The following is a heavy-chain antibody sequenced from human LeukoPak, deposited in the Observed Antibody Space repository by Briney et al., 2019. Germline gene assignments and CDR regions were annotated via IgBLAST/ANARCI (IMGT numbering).Heavy chain of an antibody. CDR1: GYTFTNFD. CDR2: MNPVSGKA. CDR3: ARAPMGTAPLY. Sequence: AASVKVSCKASGYTFTNFDINWVRQAPGQGLEWMGWMNPVSGKAGSAQKFQGRVTLTRDTSISTAYMEVSSLRFDDTAFYYCARAPMGTAPLYWGQGTLVTVSS. V-gene: IGHV1-8*01. D-gene: IGHD1/OR15-1a*01. J-gene: IGHJ4*02.